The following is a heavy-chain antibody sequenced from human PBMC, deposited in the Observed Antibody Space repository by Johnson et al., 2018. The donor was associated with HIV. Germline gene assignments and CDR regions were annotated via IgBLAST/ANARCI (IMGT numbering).Heavy chain of an antibody. CDR3: AKDSLSMITWGGSFAI. V-gene: IGHV3-43*01. J-gene: IGHJ3*02. D-gene: IGHD7-27*01. CDR2: ISWDGGST. Sequence: VQLVESGGVVVQPGGSLRLSCAASGFTFDDYTMHWVRQAPGKGLEWVSLISWDGGSTYYADSVKGRFSISRDNSKNSLYLQMNSLGTEETAVYYCAKDSLSMITWGGSFAIWGQGTMVTVSS. CDR1: GFTFDDYT.